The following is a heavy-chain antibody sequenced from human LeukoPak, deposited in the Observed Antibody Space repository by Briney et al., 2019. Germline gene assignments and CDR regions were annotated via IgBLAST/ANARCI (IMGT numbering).Heavy chain of an antibody. CDR3: AKDRYNRQLWLPFDY. CDR2: ISYDGRQN. Sequence: GGSLRLSCAASGFTFSTYAMNWVRQAPGKGLEWVAVISYDGRQNYYADSVKGRFTISRDNSKNTLYLQMNSLRAEDTAVYYCAKDRYNRQLWLPFDYWGQGTLVTVSS. V-gene: IGHV3-30*04. CDR1: GFTFSTYA. D-gene: IGHD5-18*01. J-gene: IGHJ4*02.